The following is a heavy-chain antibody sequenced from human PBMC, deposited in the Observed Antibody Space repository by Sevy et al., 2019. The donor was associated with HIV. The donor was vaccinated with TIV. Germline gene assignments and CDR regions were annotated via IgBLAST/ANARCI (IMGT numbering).Heavy chain of an antibody. CDR1: GYTFTGYY. Sequence: ASVKVSCKASGYTFTGYYMHWVRQAPGQGLEWMGWINPNSGGKNSAQKFQGRVTMARDTSISTAYMELIRLGSDDTAVYYCARGPGKLNDYGDNWFDPWGQGTLVTVSS. CDR2: INPNSGGK. J-gene: IGHJ5*02. CDR3: ARGPGKLNDYGDNWFDP. V-gene: IGHV1-2*02. D-gene: IGHD4-17*01.